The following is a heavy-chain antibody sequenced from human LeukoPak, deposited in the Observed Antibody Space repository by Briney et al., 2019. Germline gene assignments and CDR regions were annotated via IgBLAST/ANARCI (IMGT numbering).Heavy chain of an antibody. CDR1: GYSISAGYY. J-gene: IGHJ4*02. CDR3: ARAFSIAARPWDY. CDR2: IYHSGKT. V-gene: IGHV4-38-2*02. Sequence: PSETLSLTYNVSGYSISAGYYWAWIRQPPGKGLEWIGKIYHSGKTYYNLSLKSRVTISIDTSKNQFSLKLSSVTAADTAVYYCARAFSIAARPWDYWGRGTLVTVSS. D-gene: IGHD6-6*01.